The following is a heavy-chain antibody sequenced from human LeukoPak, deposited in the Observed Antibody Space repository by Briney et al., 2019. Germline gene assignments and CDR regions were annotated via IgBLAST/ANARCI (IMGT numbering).Heavy chain of an antibody. J-gene: IGHJ4*02. D-gene: IGHD6-19*01. CDR2: ISGSGGST. V-gene: IGHV3-23*01. Sequence: QPGGSLRLSCAAPGFTFSSYAMSWVRQAPGKGLEWVSAISGSGGSTYYADSVKGRFTISRDNAKNSLYLQMNSLRAEDTALYYCARGAFYSSGWYENYWGQGTLVTVSS. CDR3: ARGAFYSSGWYENY. CDR1: GFTFSSYA.